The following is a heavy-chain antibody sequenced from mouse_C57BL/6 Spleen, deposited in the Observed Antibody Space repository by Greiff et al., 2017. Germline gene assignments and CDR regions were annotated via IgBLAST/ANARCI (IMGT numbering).Heavy chain of an antibody. CDR1: GYTFTSYW. J-gene: IGHJ2*01. Sequence: AQLQQPGAELVKPGASVKLSCKASGYTFTSYWMHWVKQRPGQGLEWIGMIHPNSGSTNYNEKFKSKATLTVDKSSSTAYMQLSSLTSEDSAVYYCAREILLKYFDYWGQGTTLTVSS. V-gene: IGHV1-64*01. CDR2: IHPNSGST. CDR3: AREILLKYFDY. D-gene: IGHD1-1*01.